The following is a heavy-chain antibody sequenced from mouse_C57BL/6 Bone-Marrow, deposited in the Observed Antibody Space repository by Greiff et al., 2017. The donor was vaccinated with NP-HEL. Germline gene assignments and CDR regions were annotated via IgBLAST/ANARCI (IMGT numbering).Heavy chain of an antibody. D-gene: IGHD1-1*01. CDR1: GFTFSDYY. CDR2: ISNGGGST. CDR3: ARPLDYYGSSWCAY. V-gene: IGHV5-12*01. J-gene: IGHJ3*01. Sequence: EVQGVESGGGLVQPGGSLKLSCAASGFTFSDYYMYWVRQTPEKRLEWVAYISNGGGSTYYPDTVKGRFTISRDNAKNTLYLQMSRLKSEDTAMYYCARPLDYYGSSWCAYWGQGTLVTVSA.